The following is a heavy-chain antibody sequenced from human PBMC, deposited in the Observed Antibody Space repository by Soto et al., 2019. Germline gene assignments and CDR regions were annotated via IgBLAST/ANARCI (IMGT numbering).Heavy chain of an antibody. D-gene: IGHD3-9*01. CDR1: GGSISSYY. CDR3: ASSTLGLRYFDWLPFDY. CDR2: IYYSGST. Sequence: SETLSLTCTVSGGSISSYYWSWIRQPPGKGLEWIGYIYYSGSTNYNPSLKSRVTISVDTSKNQFSLKLSSVTAADTAVYYCASSTLGLRYFDWLPFDYWGQGTLVTVSP. V-gene: IGHV4-59*01. J-gene: IGHJ4*02.